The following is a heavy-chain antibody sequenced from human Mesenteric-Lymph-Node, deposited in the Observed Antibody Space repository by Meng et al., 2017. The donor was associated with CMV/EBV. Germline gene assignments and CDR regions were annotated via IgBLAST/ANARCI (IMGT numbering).Heavy chain of an antibody. CDR3: ARSRDAYNAPFDY. CDR2: IYSDGGT. Sequence: SCAASGFTVSFNYMSWVRQAPGKGLEWVSVIYSDGGTYYADSVEGRFTISRHNSKNTLYLQMNSLRAEDTAVYCCARSRDAYNAPFDYWGQGTLVTVSS. CDR1: GFTVSFNY. V-gene: IGHV3-53*04. J-gene: IGHJ4*02. D-gene: IGHD5-24*01.